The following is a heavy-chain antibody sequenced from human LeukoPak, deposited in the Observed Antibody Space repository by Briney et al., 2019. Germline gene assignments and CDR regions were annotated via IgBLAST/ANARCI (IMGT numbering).Heavy chain of an antibody. CDR2: IYTAGTT. CDR1: GFTFSGNY. D-gene: IGHD3-16*01. CDR3: ASGPTYDYVRVILY. J-gene: IGHJ4*02. Sequence: PGGSLTLSCAVSGFTFSGNYMTWVRQAPGKGLEWVSVIYTAGTTYYRDSVKGRFTISRHNSKNTAYLQMDSLRPEDTAVYYCASGPTYDYVRVILYWGQGTLVTVSS. V-gene: IGHV3-53*04.